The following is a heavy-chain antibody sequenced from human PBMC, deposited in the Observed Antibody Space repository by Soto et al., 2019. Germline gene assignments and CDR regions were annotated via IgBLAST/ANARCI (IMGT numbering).Heavy chain of an antibody. CDR3: ASFGRDFGRLSSMGYDNMDV. CDR2: IYLSGGT. J-gene: IGHJ6*03. Sequence: QVQLQESGPGLVKPSQTLSLTCTVSGGSISSGGYYWSWIRQHPGKGLQWIGYIYLSGGTNYNPSLRRRVTLSVDTSKNQSSLKLRAVTAADTAVYYCASFGRDFGRLSSMGYDNMDVWGKGTTVTVSS. D-gene: IGHD2-15*01. V-gene: IGHV4-31*03. CDR1: GGSISSGGYY.